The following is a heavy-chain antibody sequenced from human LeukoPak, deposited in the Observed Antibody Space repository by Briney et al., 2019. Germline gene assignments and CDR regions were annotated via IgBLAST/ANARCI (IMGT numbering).Heavy chain of an antibody. J-gene: IGHJ4*02. V-gene: IGHV5-51*01. CDR3: ARTYYYGSGSYFPLGIDY. CDR2: IYPGDSDT. Sequence: GESLKISCKGSGYSFTSYWTGWVRQMPGKGLEWMGIIYPGDSDTRYSPSFQGQVTISADKSISTAYLQWSSLKASDTAMYYCARTYYYGSGSYFPLGIDYWGQGTLVTVSS. CDR1: GYSFTSYW. D-gene: IGHD3-10*01.